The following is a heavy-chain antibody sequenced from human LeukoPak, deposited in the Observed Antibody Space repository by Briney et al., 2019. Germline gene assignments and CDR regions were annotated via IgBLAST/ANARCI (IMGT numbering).Heavy chain of an antibody. V-gene: IGHV3-23*01. CDR1: GFTLSAFA. Sequence: PGGSLRLSCTASGFTLSAFAMSWVRQAPGKGLEWVSGSTGSVEYYASSVKGRFTISRDDSKNTLYHQMNSLGAEDTATYYCARGSDLASYHTIEYCGQGTLVTVSP. CDR3: ARGSDLASYHTIEY. D-gene: IGHD3-10*01. CDR2: STGSVE. J-gene: IGHJ4*02.